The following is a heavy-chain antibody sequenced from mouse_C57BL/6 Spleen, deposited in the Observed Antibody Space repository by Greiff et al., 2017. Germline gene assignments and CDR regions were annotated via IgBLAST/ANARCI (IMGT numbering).Heavy chain of an antibody. CDR2: INPGSGGT. V-gene: IGHV1-54*01. D-gene: IGHD1-1*01. CDR3: ARDYGMAWFAY. Sequence: VQGVESGAELVRPGTSVKVSCKASGYAFTNYLIEWVKQRPGQGLEWIGVINPGSGGTNYNEKFKGKATLTADKSSSTAYMQLSSLTSEDSAVYFCARDYGMAWFAYWGQGTLVTVSA. CDR1: GYAFTNYL. J-gene: IGHJ3*01.